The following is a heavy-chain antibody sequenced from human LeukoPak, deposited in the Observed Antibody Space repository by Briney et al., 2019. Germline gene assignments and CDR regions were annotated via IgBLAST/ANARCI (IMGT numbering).Heavy chain of an antibody. D-gene: IGHD6-19*01. CDR2: ISSSSSYI. Sequence: GGSLRLSCAASGFTFGSYSMNWVRQAPGKGLEWVSSISSSSSYIYYADSVKGRFTISRDNAKNSLYLQMNSLRAEDTAVYYCARGLGSGYDYWGQGTLVTVSS. J-gene: IGHJ4*02. CDR3: ARGLGSGYDY. V-gene: IGHV3-21*01. CDR1: GFTFGSYS.